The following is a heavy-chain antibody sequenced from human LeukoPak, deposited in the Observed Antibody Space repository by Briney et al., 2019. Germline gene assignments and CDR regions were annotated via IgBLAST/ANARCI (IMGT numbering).Heavy chain of an antibody. CDR3: ARDLVRITIFGVPSLFDY. J-gene: IGHJ4*02. CDR1: GYTFIGYY. Sequence: ASVKVSCKASGYTFIGYYIHWVRQAPGQGLEWMGWINPTGGDTNYAQRFQGRLTMTTDTSINTAYMELSRLTSDDTAVYYCARDLVRITIFGVPSLFDYWGQGTLVTVSS. CDR2: INPTGGDT. D-gene: IGHD3-3*01. V-gene: IGHV1-2*02.